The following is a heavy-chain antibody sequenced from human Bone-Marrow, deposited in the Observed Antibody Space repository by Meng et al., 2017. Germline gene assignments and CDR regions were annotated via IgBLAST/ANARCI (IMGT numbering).Heavy chain of an antibody. CDR1: EFTVSSNY. D-gene: IGHD3-22*01. CDR3: ARGPTYYYDSSGYWDY. J-gene: IGHJ4*02. V-gene: IGHV3-53*01. Sequence: GESLKISCAASEFTVSSNYMSWVRQAPGKGLEWVSVIYSGGSTYYADSVKGRFTISRDNSKNTLYLQMDSLRAEDTAVYYCARGPTYYYDSSGYWDYWGQGTLVTVSS. CDR2: IYSGGST.